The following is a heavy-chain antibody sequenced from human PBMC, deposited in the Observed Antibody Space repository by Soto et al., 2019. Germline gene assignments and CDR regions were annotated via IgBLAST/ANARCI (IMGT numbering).Heavy chain of an antibody. J-gene: IGHJ4*02. V-gene: IGHV3-21*01. D-gene: IGHD1-26*01. CDR3: ARDSGGVGATNFDY. CDR1: GFTFSSYS. CDR2: ISSSSSYI. Sequence: EVQLVESGGGLVKPGGSLRLSCAASGFTFSSYSMNWVRQAPGKGVEWVSSISSSSSYIYYADSVKGRFTISRDNAKNSLYLQMNSLRAEDTAVYYCARDSGGVGATNFDYWGQGTLVTVSS.